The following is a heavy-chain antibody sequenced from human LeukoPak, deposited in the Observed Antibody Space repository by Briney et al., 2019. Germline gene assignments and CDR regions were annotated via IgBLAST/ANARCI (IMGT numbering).Heavy chain of an antibody. Sequence: SVKVSCKAFGGTFSSYAIRWVRQAPGQGLEWMGGIIPIFGTAKYAQKFQGRVTITADESTSTAYMELSSLRSEDTAVYYCARGSGVGNWGPDYWGQGTLVTVSS. D-gene: IGHD7-27*01. CDR1: GGTFSSYA. CDR3: ARGSGVGNWGPDY. V-gene: IGHV1-69*13. J-gene: IGHJ4*02. CDR2: IIPIFGTA.